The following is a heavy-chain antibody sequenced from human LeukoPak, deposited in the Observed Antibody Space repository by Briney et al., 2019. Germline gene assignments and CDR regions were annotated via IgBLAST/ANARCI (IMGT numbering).Heavy chain of an antibody. J-gene: IGHJ4*02. CDR1: GYTFTSYD. D-gene: IGHD3-3*01. V-gene: IGHV1-8*03. CDR3: ARDSGNGDFWSGYYEDY. Sequence: GASVKVSCKASGYTFTSYDINWVRQATGQGLEWMGWMNPNSGNTGYAQKFQGRVTITRNTSISTAYMELSSLRSEDTAVYYCARDSGNGDFWSGYYEDYWGQGTLVTVSS. CDR2: MNPNSGNT.